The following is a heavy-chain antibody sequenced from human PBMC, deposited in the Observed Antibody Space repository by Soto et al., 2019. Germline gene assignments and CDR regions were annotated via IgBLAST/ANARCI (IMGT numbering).Heavy chain of an antibody. D-gene: IGHD6-13*01. V-gene: IGHV1-69*02. CDR1: GGTFSSYT. CDR2: IIPILGIA. CDR3: VRAIAAAGPVLD. Sequence: QVQLVQSGAEVKKPGSSVKVSCKASGGTFSSYTISWVRQAPGQGLEWMGRIIPILGIANYAQKFQGRVTITEDKSTSTAYMELSSLRSEDTAVYYCVRAIAAAGPVLDWGQGTLVTVSS. J-gene: IGHJ4*02.